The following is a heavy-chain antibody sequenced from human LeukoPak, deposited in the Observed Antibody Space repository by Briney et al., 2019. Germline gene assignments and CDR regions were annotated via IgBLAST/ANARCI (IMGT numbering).Heavy chain of an antibody. CDR2: ISGSSSYT. CDR3: ARVGGYSGYDSPLGIYFDY. Sequence: PGGSLRLSCAASGFTFSDYYMGWIRQAPGKGLEWVSYISGSSSYTNYADSVKGRFTISRDNAKNSLYLQMNSLRAEDTAVYYCARVGGYSGYDSPLGIYFDYWGQGTLVTVSS. J-gene: IGHJ4*02. V-gene: IGHV3-11*06. D-gene: IGHD5-12*01. CDR1: GFTFSDYY.